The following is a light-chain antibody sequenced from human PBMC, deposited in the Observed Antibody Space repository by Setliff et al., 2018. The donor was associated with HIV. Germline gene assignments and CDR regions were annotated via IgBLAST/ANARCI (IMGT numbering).Light chain of an antibody. J-gene: IGLJ1*01. CDR3: RSYAGSRTFYV. CDR1: SSDVGNYNL. V-gene: IGLV2-23*02. CDR2: GVT. Sequence: ALTQPASVSGSPGQSITFSCTGTSSDVGNYNLVSWYQHHPGKAPKLMLYGVTKRPSGISDRFSGSKSGDTASLTISGLQAEDEADYYCRSYAGSRTFYVFGTGTKVTVL.